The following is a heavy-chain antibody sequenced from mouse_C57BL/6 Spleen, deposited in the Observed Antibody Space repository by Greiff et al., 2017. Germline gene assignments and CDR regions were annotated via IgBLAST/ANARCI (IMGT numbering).Heavy chain of an antibody. CDR3: AREDYYGSSYRWYFDV. D-gene: IGHD1-1*01. V-gene: IGHV1-55*01. Sequence: QVQLQQPGAELVKPGASVKMSCKASGYTFTSYWITWVKQRPGQGLEWIGDIYPGSGSTNYNEKFKSKATLTVDTSSSTAYMQLSSLTSEDSAVXYCAREDYYGSSYRWYFDVWGTGTTVTVSS. CDR1: GYTFTSYW. CDR2: IYPGSGST. J-gene: IGHJ1*03.